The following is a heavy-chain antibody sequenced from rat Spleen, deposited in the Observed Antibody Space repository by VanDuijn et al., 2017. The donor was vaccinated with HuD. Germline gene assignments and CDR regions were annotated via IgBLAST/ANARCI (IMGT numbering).Heavy chain of an antibody. CDR2: ITNTGGSM. D-gene: IGHD1-9*01. V-gene: IGHV5-31*01. CDR1: GFTFDKSW. Sequence: EVQLVESGGGLVQPGRSLKLSCVASGFTFDKSWMTWIRQAPGKGLEWVASITNTGGSMNYPDSVKGRFTISRDNAKSSLYLQMNSLKSEDTATYYCARLGDTHYGYNPLDAWGQGASVTVSS. J-gene: IGHJ4*01. CDR3: ARLGDTHYGYNPLDA.